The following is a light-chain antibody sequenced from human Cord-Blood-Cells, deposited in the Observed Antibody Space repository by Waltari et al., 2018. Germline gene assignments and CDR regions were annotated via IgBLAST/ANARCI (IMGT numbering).Light chain of an antibody. CDR1: QGISSY. CDR2: AAS. V-gene: IGKV1-9*01. J-gene: IGKJ1*01. Sequence: DIQLTQSPSFLSASVGDRVTITCRASQGISSYLAWYQQKPGKAPKLLIYAASTLQSGVPSRFSGSGSGTEFTLTISSLQPEDFATYYCQQLKTSGFGQGTKVESK. CDR3: QQLKTSG.